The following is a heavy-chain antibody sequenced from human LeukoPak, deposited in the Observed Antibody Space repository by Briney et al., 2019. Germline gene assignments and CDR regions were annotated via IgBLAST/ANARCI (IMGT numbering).Heavy chain of an antibody. V-gene: IGHV3-48*01. D-gene: IGHD2-2*01. Sequence: PGGSLRLSCAASGFTFSSYSMNWVRQAPGKGLEWVSYITSSSTIYYADSVKGRFTISRDNAKNSLYLQMNSLRAEDMALYYCAKDIFRFGVVPAATFDYWGQGTLVTVSS. CDR2: ITSSSTI. J-gene: IGHJ4*02. CDR3: AKDIFRFGVVPAATFDY. CDR1: GFTFSSYS.